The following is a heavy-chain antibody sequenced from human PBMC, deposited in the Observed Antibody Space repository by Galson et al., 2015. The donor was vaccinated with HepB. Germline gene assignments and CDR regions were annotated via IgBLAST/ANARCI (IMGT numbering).Heavy chain of an antibody. CDR3: AKDKNTNWGSDY. V-gene: IGHV3-23*01. CDR1: GLTFSSYV. CDR2: ISGSGDRA. Sequence: SLRLSCAATGLTFSSYVMSWVRQAPGKGLEWVSGISGSGDRAYYADSVKGRFTISRDNSKNTLWLQMHSLRAEDTAVYYCAKDKNTNWGSDYWGQGTLVTVSS. J-gene: IGHJ4*02. D-gene: IGHD7-27*01.